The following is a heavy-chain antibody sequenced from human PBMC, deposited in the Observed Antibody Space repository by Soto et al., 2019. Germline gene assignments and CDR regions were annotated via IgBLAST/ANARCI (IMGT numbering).Heavy chain of an antibody. CDR1: GASISSGGFY. J-gene: IGHJ5*01. CDR3: ARVSAAGTRWFDS. V-gene: IGHV4-31*03. D-gene: IGHD6-13*01. Sequence: QVQLQESGPGLVQPSQTLSLTCTVSGASISSGGFYWSWIRQFPGKGLEWIGYIDYRGRTFYNPSLKSRATISRATSKRQFSLNVSSVTAADTAVFYCARVSAAGTRWFDSWGQGTLVTVSS. CDR2: IDYRGRT.